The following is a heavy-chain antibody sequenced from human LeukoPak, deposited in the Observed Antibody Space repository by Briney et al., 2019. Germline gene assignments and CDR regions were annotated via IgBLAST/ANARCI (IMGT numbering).Heavy chain of an antibody. CDR1: GGTFSSYA. Sequence: SVKVSCKASGGTFSSYAISWVRQAPGQGLEWMGRIIPILGIANYAQKFRGRFTITADKSTSTAYMELSSLRSEDTAVYYCARDTITMVRGVINGYYYYGMDVWGQGTTVTVSS. CDR3: ARDTITMVRGVINGYYYYGMDV. D-gene: IGHD3-10*01. CDR2: IIPILGIA. V-gene: IGHV1-69*04. J-gene: IGHJ6*02.